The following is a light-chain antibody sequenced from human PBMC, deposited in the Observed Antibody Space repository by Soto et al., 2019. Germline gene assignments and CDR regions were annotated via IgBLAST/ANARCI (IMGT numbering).Light chain of an antibody. Sequence: QSALTQPASVSGSPGQSITISCTGTSSDIGAYNYVSWYQHHPGKAPKFIIYDVSNRPSGVSDRFSGSKSGNTASLTISRLQAEDEADYYGNSYTSSSTYVFGTGTKLTVL. CDR1: SSDIGAYNY. CDR2: DVS. CDR3: NSYTSSSTYV. V-gene: IGLV2-14*03. J-gene: IGLJ1*01.